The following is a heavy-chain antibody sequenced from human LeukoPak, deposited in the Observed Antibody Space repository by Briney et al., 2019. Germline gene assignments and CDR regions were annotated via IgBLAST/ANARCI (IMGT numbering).Heavy chain of an antibody. CDR3: AREIYYYDSGGYYYPDY. V-gene: IGHV3-21*01. D-gene: IGHD3-22*01. CDR2: ISSTSSYI. J-gene: IGHJ4*02. Sequence: GGSLGLSCAASGFTFSSYSMNWVRQAPGMGLEWVSSISSTSSYIYYSNSVRGRFTISRDNAKNSLYLQMNSLRAEDTAVYYCAREIYYYDSGGYYYPDYWGQGALVTVSS. CDR1: GFTFSSYS.